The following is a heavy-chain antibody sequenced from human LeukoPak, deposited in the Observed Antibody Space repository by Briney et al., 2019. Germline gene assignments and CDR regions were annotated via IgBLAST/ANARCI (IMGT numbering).Heavy chain of an antibody. CDR2: ISYDGNEK. CDR3: ARLASGPPDH. CDR1: GFTFSSYA. V-gene: IGHV3-30-3*01. D-gene: IGHD6-25*01. Sequence: GGSLRLSCAASGFTFSSYAMHWVRQAPGKGLEWVAVISYDGNEKYYADSVKGRFTISRANSKTTLYLQMNSLRVEDAALYYCARLASGPPDHWGQGTLVTVSS. J-gene: IGHJ4*02.